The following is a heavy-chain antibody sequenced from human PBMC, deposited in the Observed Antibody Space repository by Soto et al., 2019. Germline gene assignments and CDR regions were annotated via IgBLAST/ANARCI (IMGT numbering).Heavy chain of an antibody. D-gene: IGHD5-18*01. CDR2: ISSSSSYT. CDR1: GFTFSNYG. V-gene: IGHV3-11*06. J-gene: IGHJ6*02. Sequence: GGSLRLSCAASGFTFSNYGMSWIRQAPGKGLEWVSYISSSSSYTNYADSVKGRFTISRDNAKNSLYLQMNSLRAEDTAVYYCARFDAVDTAMATTVYYYYGMDVWGQGTTVTVSS. CDR3: ARFDAVDTAMATTVYYYYGMDV.